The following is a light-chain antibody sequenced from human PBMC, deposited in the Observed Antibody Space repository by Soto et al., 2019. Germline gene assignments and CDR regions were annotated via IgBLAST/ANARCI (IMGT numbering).Light chain of an antibody. CDR2: ADN. CDR3: QSYDTSLSGVI. Sequence: QSVLTQTPSVSGAPGQKITMSCTGSSSNIGAGYDVHWYQQLPGAAHRLLIYADNNRPSGVPDRFSASNSGTSASLAITGLQGEDEAVYYCQSYDTSLSGVIFGAGTKLTVL. V-gene: IGLV1-40*01. CDR1: SSNIGAGYD. J-gene: IGLJ2*01.